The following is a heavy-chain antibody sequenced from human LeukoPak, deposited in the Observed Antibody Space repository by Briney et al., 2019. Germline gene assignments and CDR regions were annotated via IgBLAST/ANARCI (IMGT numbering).Heavy chain of an antibody. Sequence: PSETLSLTCTVSGGSVSSGSYYWSWIRQPPGKGLEWIGTIYYSGSTYYNPSLKSRVTISVDTSKNQFSLKLSSVTAADTAVYYCARDFRGSVDAFDIWGQGTMVAVSS. V-gene: IGHV4-39*07. CDR3: ARDFRGSVDAFDI. J-gene: IGHJ3*02. CDR2: IYYSGST. CDR1: GGSVSSGSYY.